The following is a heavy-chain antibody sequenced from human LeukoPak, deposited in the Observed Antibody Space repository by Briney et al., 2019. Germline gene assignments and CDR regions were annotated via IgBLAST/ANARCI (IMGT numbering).Heavy chain of an antibody. CDR3: TTALPGDYGDFYYYYMDV. J-gene: IGHJ6*03. CDR1: GFTINYSW. Sequence: PGGSLKLSCAASGFTINYSWMTWVRQSPGKGLEWVGRIKSKPDGGATDYAAPVQDRFTISRDDSKHTLFLQMNSLKTEDAAVYYCTTALPGDYGDFYYYYMDVWGKGTTVTVSS. V-gene: IGHV3-15*01. CDR2: IKSKPDGGAT. D-gene: IGHD4-17*01.